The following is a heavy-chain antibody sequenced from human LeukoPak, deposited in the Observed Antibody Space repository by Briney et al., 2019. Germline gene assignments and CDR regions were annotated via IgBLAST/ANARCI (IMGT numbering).Heavy chain of an antibody. D-gene: IGHD6-13*01. CDR3: ARDWYSNNMGAFDI. J-gene: IGHJ3*02. CDR2: INPDSGGT. Sequence: ASVKVSYKGSGYTFTSPYIHWVRQAPGEGLEWMGWINPDSGGTNYAERFQGRVTMTRDRSISTVYMELSRLRSDDTAVYFCARDWYSNNMGAFDIWGQGTMVTVSS. CDR1: GYTFTSPY. V-gene: IGHV1-2*02.